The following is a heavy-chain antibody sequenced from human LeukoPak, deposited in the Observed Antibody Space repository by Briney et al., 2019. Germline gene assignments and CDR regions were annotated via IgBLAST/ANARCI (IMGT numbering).Heavy chain of an antibody. CDR2: IYPGDSDT. D-gene: IGHD6-13*01. J-gene: IGHJ4*02. CDR3: ARCLPSSSRDFDY. Sequence: GESLKISCKGSGYSFTSYWIGWVRQMPGKGLEWMGIIYPGDSDTRYSPSFQGQVTISADKSISTAYLQWSSLKAPDTAMYYCARCLPSSSRDFDYWGQGTLVTVSS. CDR1: GYSFTSYW. V-gene: IGHV5-51*01.